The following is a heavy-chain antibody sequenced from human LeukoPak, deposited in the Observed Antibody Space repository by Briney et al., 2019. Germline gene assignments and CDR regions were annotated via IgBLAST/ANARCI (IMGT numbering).Heavy chain of an antibody. CDR1: GGSISSGSYY. CDR3: ARGLEYSSPYY. CDR2: IYTSGST. J-gene: IGHJ4*02. V-gene: IGHV4-61*02. Sequence: SQTLSLTCTVSGGSISSGSYYWSWIRQPAGKGLEWIGRIYTSGSTNYNPSLKSRVAISVDTSKNQFSLKLSSVTAADTAVYYCARGLEYSSPYYWGQGTLVTVSS. D-gene: IGHD6-6*01.